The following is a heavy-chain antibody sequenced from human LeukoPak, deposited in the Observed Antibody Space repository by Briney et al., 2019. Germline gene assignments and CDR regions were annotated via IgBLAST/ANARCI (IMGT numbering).Heavy chain of an antibody. CDR3: ARDWAGYFDY. V-gene: IGHV4-61*02. D-gene: IGHD3/OR15-3a*01. Sequence: SETLSLTCTVSGGSISSGSYYWSWIRQPAGKGLEWIGRIYTSGSTNYNPSLKSRVTISVDTSKNQFSLKLSSVTAADTAVYYCARDWAGYFDYWGQGTLVTVSS. CDR1: GGSISSGSYY. CDR2: IYTSGST. J-gene: IGHJ4*02.